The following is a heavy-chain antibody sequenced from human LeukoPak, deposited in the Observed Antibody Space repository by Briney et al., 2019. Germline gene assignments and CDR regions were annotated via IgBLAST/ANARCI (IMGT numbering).Heavy chain of an antibody. D-gene: IGHD7-27*01. V-gene: IGHV4-30-4*08. J-gene: IGHJ5*02. CDR3: ARLLTGNWFDP. CDR1: GGSISSGDDY. Sequence: SQTLSLTCTVSGGSISSGDDYWSWIRQPPGKGLEWIGYIYYSGSTYYNPSLKSRVTISVDTSKNQFSLKLSSVTAADTAVYYCARLLTGNWFDPWGQGTLVAVSS. CDR2: IYYSGST.